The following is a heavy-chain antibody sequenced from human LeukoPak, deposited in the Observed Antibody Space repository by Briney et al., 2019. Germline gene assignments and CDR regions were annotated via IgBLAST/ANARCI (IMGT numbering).Heavy chain of an antibody. J-gene: IGHJ5*02. D-gene: IGHD3-10*01. CDR2: IRSVGGDT. V-gene: IGHV3-74*01. Sequence: PGRSLRLSCAPSGFTFSGLWMHWVRQAPGKGLGWGASIRSVGGDTTYADSVKGRFTISRDNAKNTLYLQMGSLTAEDTGVYVCGVTSWMDPWGQGTLVTVSS. CDR1: GFTFSGLW. CDR3: GVTSWMDP.